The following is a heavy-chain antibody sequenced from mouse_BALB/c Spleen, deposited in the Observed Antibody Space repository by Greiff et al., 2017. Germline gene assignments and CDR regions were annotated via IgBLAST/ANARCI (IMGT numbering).Heavy chain of an antibody. Sequence: EVKLMESGGGLVKPGGSLKLSCAASGFTFSSSAMSWVRQTPEKRLGWVASISSGGSTYYPDSVKGRFTISRDNARNILYLQMSSLRSEDTVLCYCARMGYGYYYFEDWGQGTTLTVSS. D-gene: IGHD1-2*01. J-gene: IGHJ2*01. CDR3: ARMGYGYYYFED. V-gene: IGHV5-6-5*01. CDR1: GFTFSSSA. CDR2: ISSGGST.